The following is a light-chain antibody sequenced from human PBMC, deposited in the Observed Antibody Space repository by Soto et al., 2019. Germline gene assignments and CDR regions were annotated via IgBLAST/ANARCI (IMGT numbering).Light chain of an antibody. V-gene: IGLV1-40*01. J-gene: IGLJ2*01. CDR2: GNN. Sequence: QSVLTQPPSVSGTPGQSISISCTGTSSNIGAEYDVHWYQQLPGTAPRLLIFGNNVRPSGVPDRFSGSKSGTSASLAITGLQAEDGAIYYCQSYDSSLTTAIFGAGTKLTVL. CDR1: SSNIGAEYD. CDR3: QSYDSSLTTAI.